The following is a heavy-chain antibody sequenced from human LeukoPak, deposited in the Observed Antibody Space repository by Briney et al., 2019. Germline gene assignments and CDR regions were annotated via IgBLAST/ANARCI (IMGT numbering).Heavy chain of an antibody. CDR2: IYHSGST. V-gene: IGHV4-4*02. CDR1: GGSISSSNW. J-gene: IGHJ4*02. CDR3: ARSSPLLAAADY. D-gene: IGHD6-13*01. Sequence: SGTLSLTCAVSGGSISSSNWWSWVRQPPGKGLEWIGEIYHSGSTNYNPSLKSRVTIPVDKSKNQFSLKLSSVTAADTAVYYCARSSPLLAAADYWGQGTLVTVSS.